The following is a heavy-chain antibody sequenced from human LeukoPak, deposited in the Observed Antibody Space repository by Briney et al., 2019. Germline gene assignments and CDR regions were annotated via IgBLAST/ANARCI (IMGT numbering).Heavy chain of an antibody. Sequence: GSLRLSCAASGFTFSSYAMSWVRQAPGKGLEWVSVIYSGGSTYYADSVKGRFTISRDNSKNTLYLQMNSLRAEDTAVYYCAREGEETQAAFDIWGQGTMVTVSS. J-gene: IGHJ3*02. CDR3: AREGEETQAAFDI. D-gene: IGHD3-10*01. CDR2: IYSGGST. V-gene: IGHV3-66*01. CDR1: GFTFSSYA.